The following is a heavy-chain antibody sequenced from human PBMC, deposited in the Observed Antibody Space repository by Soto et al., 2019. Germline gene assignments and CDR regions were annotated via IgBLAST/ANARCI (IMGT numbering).Heavy chain of an antibody. D-gene: IGHD5-18*01. Sequence: SVKVSCKASGGTFSSYAISWVRQAPGQGLEWMGGIIPIFGTANYAQKFQGRVTITADESTSTAYMELSSLRSEDTAVYYCASIPHVDTAMEMYYYYYGMDVWGQGTTVTVSS. J-gene: IGHJ6*02. CDR1: GGTFSSYA. CDR2: IIPIFGTA. V-gene: IGHV1-69*13. CDR3: ASIPHVDTAMEMYYYYYGMDV.